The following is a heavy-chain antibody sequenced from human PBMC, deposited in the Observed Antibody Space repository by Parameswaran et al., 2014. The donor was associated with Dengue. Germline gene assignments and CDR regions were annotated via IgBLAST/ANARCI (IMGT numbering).Heavy chain of an antibody. D-gene: IGHD1-14*01. CDR2: ISSSGSTI. CDR1: GFTFSSYS. CDR3: ARGEGDRYMDV. J-gene: IGHJ6*03. Sequence: LKISCAASGFTFSSYSMNWVRQAPGKGLEWVSYISSSGSTIYYADSVKGRFTISRDNAKNSLYLQMNSLRAEDTAVYYCARGEGDRYMDVWGQGTTVTVSS. V-gene: IGHV3-48*04.